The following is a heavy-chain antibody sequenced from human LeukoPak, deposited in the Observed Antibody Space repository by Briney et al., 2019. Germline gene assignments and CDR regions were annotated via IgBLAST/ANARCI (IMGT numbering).Heavy chain of an antibody. CDR1: GYTFTGYY. J-gene: IGHJ4*02. D-gene: IGHD3-3*01. Sequence: ASVKVSCKASGYTFTGYYMHWVRQAPGQGLEWMGWINPNSGGTNYAQKLQGRVTMTTDTSTSTAYMELRSLRSDDTAVYYCARARRYYDFWSGYPIFDYWGQGTLVTVSS. V-gene: IGHV1-2*02. CDR2: INPNSGGT. CDR3: ARARRYYDFWSGYPIFDY.